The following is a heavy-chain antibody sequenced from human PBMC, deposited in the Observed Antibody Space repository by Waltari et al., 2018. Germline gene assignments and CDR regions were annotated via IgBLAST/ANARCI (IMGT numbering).Heavy chain of an antibody. V-gene: IGHV4-4*07. CDR1: GVSLSAYY. CDR2: ISGRGGT. D-gene: IGHD2-21*01. Sequence: QVQLQESGPGLVKPSETLSLTCSVPGVSLSAYYWSWLRQPAGKGLEWIGRISGRGGTDYNPTLNSPATVSIDTSKKQFALELISVTAADTAVYYCARDHVVVLNNWFDSWGQGIQVTVPS. J-gene: IGHJ5*01. CDR3: ARDHVVVLNNWFDS.